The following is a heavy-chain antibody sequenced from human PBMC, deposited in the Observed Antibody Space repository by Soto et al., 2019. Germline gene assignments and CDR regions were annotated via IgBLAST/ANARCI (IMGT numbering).Heavy chain of an antibody. CDR1: DFSISNAW. J-gene: IGHJ6*02. Sequence: EVQLVESGGGLVKPGGSLRLSCAASDFSISNAWMNWVRQAPGKGLEWVGRIKTRSEGKATDYAAPLKDRFTISRDDSKNTLFLQMNSLKTEDTAVYYCTTGSVEGVWGQGATVIVSS. D-gene: IGHD2-15*01. CDR2: IKTRSEGKAT. CDR3: TTGSVEGV. V-gene: IGHV3-15*07.